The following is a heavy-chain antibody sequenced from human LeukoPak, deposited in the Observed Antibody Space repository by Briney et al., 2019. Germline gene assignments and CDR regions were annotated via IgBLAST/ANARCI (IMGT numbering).Heavy chain of an antibody. CDR2: IYYSGST. CDR3: ARADISGYEHFDD. CDR1: GGSMGSNC. J-gene: IGHJ4*02. D-gene: IGHD3-22*01. Sequence: SETLSLTCSVSGGSMGSNCWSWIRQPPGKGLEWIGNIYYSGSTNYNPSLKSRVTISIDTSTKQFSLKLTSVTAPDTAVYFCARADISGYEHFDDWGPGTLVTVSS. V-gene: IGHV4-59*01.